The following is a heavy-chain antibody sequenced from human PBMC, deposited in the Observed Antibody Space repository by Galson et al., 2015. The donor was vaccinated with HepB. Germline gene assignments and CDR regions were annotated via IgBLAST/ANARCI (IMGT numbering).Heavy chain of an antibody. CDR1: GVTLSSYA. CDR2: ISYAGSHK. CDR3: VKDQRGVLLYPTAGALAS. D-gene: IGHD6-13*01. J-gene: IGHJ4*02. Sequence: SLRLSCAASGVTLSSYAMHWVRQAPGKGLEWVAVISYAGSHKYYADSVQGRSTISRDNSKNTVYFQMNSLRDDDTAVYYCVKDQRGVLLYPTAGALASWGQGTQVTVSS. V-gene: IGHV3-30*04.